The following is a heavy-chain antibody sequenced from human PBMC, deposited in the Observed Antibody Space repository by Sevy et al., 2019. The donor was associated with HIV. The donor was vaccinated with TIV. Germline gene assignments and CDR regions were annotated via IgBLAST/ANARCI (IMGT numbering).Heavy chain of an antibody. D-gene: IGHD2-2*01. J-gene: IGHJ4*02. CDR1: GFTFSSYA. CDR3: ARDVSYCSSTSCFLSEENYFDY. V-gene: IGHV3-30-3*01. Sequence: GGSLRLSCAASGFTFSSYAMHGVRQAPGKGLEWVAVISYDGSNKYYADSVKGRFTISRDNSKNTLYLQMNSLRAEDTAVYYCARDVSYCSSTSCFLSEENYFDYWGQGTLVTVSS. CDR2: ISYDGSNK.